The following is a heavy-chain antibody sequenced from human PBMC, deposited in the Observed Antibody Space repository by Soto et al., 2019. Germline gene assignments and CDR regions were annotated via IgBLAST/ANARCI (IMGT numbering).Heavy chain of an antibody. CDR3: ARDPSVVEVAATPYYYYGMDV. D-gene: IGHD2-15*01. J-gene: IGHJ6*02. V-gene: IGHV3-7*01. CDR2: IKQDGSEK. CDR1: GFTFSSYW. Sequence: EVQLVESGGGLVQPGGSLRLSCAASGFTFSSYWMSWVRQAPGKGLEWVANIKQDGSEKYYVDSVKGRFTISRDNAKNSLYLLMNSLRAEDTAVYYCARDPSVVEVAATPYYYYGMDVWGQGTTVTVSS.